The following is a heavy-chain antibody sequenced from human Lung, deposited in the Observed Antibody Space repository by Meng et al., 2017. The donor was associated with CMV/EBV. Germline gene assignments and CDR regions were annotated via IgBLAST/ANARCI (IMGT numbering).Heavy chain of an antibody. CDR2: ISAYNGNT. CDR3: ARRRIAVAGFDP. J-gene: IGHJ5*02. Sequence: ASXXVSXKASGYTFTSYGISWVRQAPGQGLEWMGWISAYNGNTNYAQKLQGRVTMTTDTSTSTAYMELRSLRSDDTAVYYCARRRIAVAGFDPWGQGPLVTVSS. CDR1: GYTFTSYG. V-gene: IGHV1-18*01. D-gene: IGHD6-19*01.